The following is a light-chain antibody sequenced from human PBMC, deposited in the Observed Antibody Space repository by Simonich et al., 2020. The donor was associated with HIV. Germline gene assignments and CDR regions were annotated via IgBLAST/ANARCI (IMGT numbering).Light chain of an antibody. J-gene: IGKJ2*01. CDR2: GAS. Sequence: EIVMTQSPATLSVSPGERATLSCRASQSVSRNLAWYQQKPCQDPRLFIYGASTRATGIPAMFSGRGSGTEFTLTISGMQSEDFVVYYCQQYNNWLYTFGQGTKLEIK. CDR3: QQYNNWLYT. V-gene: IGKV3-15*01. CDR1: QSVSRN.